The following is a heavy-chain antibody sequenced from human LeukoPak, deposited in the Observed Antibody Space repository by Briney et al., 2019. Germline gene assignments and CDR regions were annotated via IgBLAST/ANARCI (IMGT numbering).Heavy chain of an antibody. V-gene: IGHV4-34*01. CDR3: ASEVGDFWSGYHYYYMDV. CDR1: GGSFTIYS. J-gene: IGHJ6*03. Sequence: PSETLSLTCAVYGGSFTIYSWTWIRQPPGKSLEWVGEISPSGNTQYNPSLKSRVTISLDASKSQFYLKLNSVTAADTAVYYCASEVGDFWSGYHYYYMDVWGKGTTVIVSS. CDR2: ISPSGNT. D-gene: IGHD3-3*01.